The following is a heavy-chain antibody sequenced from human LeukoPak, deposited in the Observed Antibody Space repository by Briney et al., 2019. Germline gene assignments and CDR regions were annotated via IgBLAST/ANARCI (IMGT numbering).Heavy chain of an antibody. CDR3: ARDRTSGY. J-gene: IGHJ4*02. D-gene: IGHD1-1*01. V-gene: IGHV3-7*01. CDR1: GFTFSSYW. Sequence: PGGSLRLSCAASGFTFSSYWMTWVRQAPGKGLEWVATMKEDGSEKYYVDSVKGRLTISRDNAKNSLYLQMNSLRAEDTAVYYCARDRTSGYWGQGTLVTVSS. CDR2: MKEDGSEK.